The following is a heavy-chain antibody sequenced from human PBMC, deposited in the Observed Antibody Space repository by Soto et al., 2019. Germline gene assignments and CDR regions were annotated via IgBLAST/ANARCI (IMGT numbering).Heavy chain of an antibody. J-gene: IGHJ4*02. V-gene: IGHV3-23*01. CDR2: ITDSGGRT. CDR1: GFTFSSYA. D-gene: IGHD1-1*01. Sequence: PGGSLRLSCAASGFTFSSYAMSWVRHAPGKGLEWVSGITDSGGRTYFADSVKGRFTISRDNSKNTLYLQMNSLRVEDTAVYYCAKSTATTPSVFAGGFDYWGQGTLVTVSS. CDR3: AKSTATTPSVFAGGFDY.